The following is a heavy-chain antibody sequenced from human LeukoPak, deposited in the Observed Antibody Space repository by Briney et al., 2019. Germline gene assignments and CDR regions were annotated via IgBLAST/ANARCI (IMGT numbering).Heavy chain of an antibody. J-gene: IGHJ4*02. D-gene: IGHD6-19*01. V-gene: IGHV3-7*05. CDR1: GFSFGSYW. CDR2: IKEDGSEK. CDR3: ARSYSSVFDFDY. Sequence: GGSLRLSCAVSGFSFGSYWMSWVRQAPGKGLEWVANIKEDGSEKYYVDSVKGRFTISRDNAKNSLYLQMNSLRAEDTAVYYCARSYSSVFDFDYWGQGTLVTVSS.